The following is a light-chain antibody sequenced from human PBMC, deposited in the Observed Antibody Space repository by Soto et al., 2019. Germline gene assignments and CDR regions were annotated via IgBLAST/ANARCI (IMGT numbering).Light chain of an antibody. CDR3: SSYTSSSTYV. Sequence: QSALTQPASVSGSPGQSITVSCTGTSSDIGGYNYVSWYQRHPGKAPKLMIYDVSNRPSGVSNRFSGSKPGNTASLTISGLQAEDEADYYCSSYTSSSTYVFGTGTKVTVL. V-gene: IGLV2-14*01. CDR2: DVS. J-gene: IGLJ1*01. CDR1: SSDIGGYNY.